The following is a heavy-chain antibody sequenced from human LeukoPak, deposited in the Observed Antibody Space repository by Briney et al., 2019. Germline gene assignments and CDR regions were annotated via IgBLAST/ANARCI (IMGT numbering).Heavy chain of an antibody. Sequence: PSETLSLTCAVYGGSFSGYYWSWIRQPPGKGLEWIGEINHSGSTNYNPSLKSRVTISVDTSKNQFSLKLSSVTAADTAVYYCARAGARGGGYDSHYYYMDVWGKGTTVTISS. CDR2: INHSGST. CDR1: GGSFSGYY. CDR3: ARAGARGGGYDSHYYYMDV. V-gene: IGHV4-34*01. D-gene: IGHD5-12*01. J-gene: IGHJ6*03.